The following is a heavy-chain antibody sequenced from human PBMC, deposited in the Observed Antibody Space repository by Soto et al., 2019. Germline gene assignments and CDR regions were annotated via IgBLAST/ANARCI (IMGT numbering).Heavy chain of an antibody. CDR1: VFTFSNYA. J-gene: IGHJ4*02. CDR2: ISGSGGST. Sequence: EVQLLESGGGLVQPGGSLRLSCAGSVFTFSNYAVTWVRQAPGKGLEWVSAISGSGGSTFYADSVKGRFTISRDNSKNTLHLQMNSLRAEDTAVYYCAKSGHNCTGGSCYCPNSSGCNFDYWGQGTLVTVSS. D-gene: IGHD2-15*01. CDR3: AKSGHNCTGGSCYCPNSSGCNFDY. V-gene: IGHV3-23*01.